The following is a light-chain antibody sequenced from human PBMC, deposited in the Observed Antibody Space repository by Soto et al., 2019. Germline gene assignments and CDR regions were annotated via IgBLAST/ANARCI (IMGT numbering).Light chain of an antibody. CDR3: QVWDSGVDHII. V-gene: IGLV3-21*04. CDR2: YDG. J-gene: IGLJ2*01. Sequence: SYGLTQPPSVSVAPGKTASITCEGNNIGRKSVHWYQQRPGQAPMVVIYYDGDRPSGIPERFSGSNSGTAATLTISGVEAGDEADYYCQVWDSGVDHIIFGGGTKLTVL. CDR1: NIGRKS.